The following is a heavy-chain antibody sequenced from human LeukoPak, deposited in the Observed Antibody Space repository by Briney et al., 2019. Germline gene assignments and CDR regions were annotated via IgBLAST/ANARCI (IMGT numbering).Heavy chain of an antibody. CDR3: ARDGRASDSSGYYDDAFDI. J-gene: IGHJ3*02. CDR1: GGSISSGGYY. Sequence: SETLSLTCTVSGGSISSGGYYWSWIRQHPGKGLEWIGYIYYSGSTYYNPSLKSRVTMSVDTSKNQFSLKLSSVTAADTAAYYCARDGRASDSSGYYDDAFDIWGQGTMVTVSS. D-gene: IGHD3-22*01. V-gene: IGHV4-31*03. CDR2: IYYSGST.